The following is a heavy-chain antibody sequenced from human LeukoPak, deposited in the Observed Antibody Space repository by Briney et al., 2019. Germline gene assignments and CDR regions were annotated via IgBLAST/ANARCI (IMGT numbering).Heavy chain of an antibody. V-gene: IGHV4-39*07. D-gene: IGHD5-18*01. CDR2: IYFSGTT. J-gene: IGHJ4*02. CDR1: GGSISSSGYY. CDR3: ARDTAMVASGEATFDY. Sequence: SETLSLTCTVSGGSISSSGYYWAWIRQPPGKGLEWIGSIYFSGTTFYNPSLKSRVTISVDTPKNQFSLKLSSVTAADTAVYYCARDTAMVASGEATFDYWGQGTLVTVSS.